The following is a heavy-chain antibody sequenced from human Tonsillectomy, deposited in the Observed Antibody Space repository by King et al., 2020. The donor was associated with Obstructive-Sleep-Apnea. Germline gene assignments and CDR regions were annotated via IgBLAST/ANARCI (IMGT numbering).Heavy chain of an antibody. CDR1: GFIFSDYY. CDR2: IDNGGFTM. J-gene: IGHJ4*02. V-gene: IGHV3-11*01. Sequence: VQLVESGGGLVKPGGSLRLSSAASGFIFSDYYMSWIRQAPGKGLEWVSYIDNGGFTMSYADSVKGRFTISRDNAKNSLYLQMDSLRAEDTAVYYCARRNYFDYWGQGALVTVSS. CDR3: ARRNYFDY.